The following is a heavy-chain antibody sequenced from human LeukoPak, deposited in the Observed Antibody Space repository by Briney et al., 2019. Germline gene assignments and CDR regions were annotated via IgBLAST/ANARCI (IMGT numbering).Heavy chain of an antibody. Sequence: PGGSLRLSCAASGFPFSIYWMAWVRQAPGKGLEWVGRIKAKAHGGTIEYAAPVKGRFTISRDDSKNTLYLQMNSLKTEDTAVYYCTTDGVGVEGATYDNWGQGTLVSVSS. CDR1: GFPFSIYW. D-gene: IGHD1-26*01. J-gene: IGHJ4*02. CDR2: IKAKAHGGTI. V-gene: IGHV3-15*01. CDR3: TTDGVGVEGATYDN.